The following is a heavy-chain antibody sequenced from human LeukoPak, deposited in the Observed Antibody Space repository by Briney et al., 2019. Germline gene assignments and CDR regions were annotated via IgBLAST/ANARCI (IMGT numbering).Heavy chain of an antibody. CDR3: ARGGGTAHFDY. CDR2: INPNNGGT. Sequence: SVKVSCKASGNSLTPYYMHWVRQAPGQGLEWMGWINPNNGGTHYAQNFQGRVTMTRDTSISTAYMELTSLKSDDTAVYYCARGGGTAHFDYWGQGTLVIVSS. D-gene: IGHD2-15*01. J-gene: IGHJ4*02. V-gene: IGHV1-2*02. CDR1: GNSLTPYY.